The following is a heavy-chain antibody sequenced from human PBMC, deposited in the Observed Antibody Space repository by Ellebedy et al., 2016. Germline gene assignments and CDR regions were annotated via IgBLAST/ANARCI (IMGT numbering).Heavy chain of an antibody. CDR1: GFTFNIAG. Sequence: GESLKISXAASGFTFNIAGMTWVRQAPGKGLEWVATIVFSGTATYYSDSVKGRFIISRDNAKNSLFLQMNSLRVEDTAGYYCVRDGSEWSRDYWGQGTLVTVSS. J-gene: IGHJ4*02. V-gene: IGHV3-21*01. CDR3: VRDGSEWSRDY. D-gene: IGHD3-3*01. CDR2: IVFSGTAT.